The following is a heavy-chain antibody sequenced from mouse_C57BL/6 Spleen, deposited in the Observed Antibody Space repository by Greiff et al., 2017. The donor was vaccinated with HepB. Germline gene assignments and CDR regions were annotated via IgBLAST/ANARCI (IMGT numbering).Heavy chain of an antibody. CDR1: GFTFSSYT. V-gene: IGHV5-9*01. Sequence: EVKLMESGGGLVKPGGSLKLSCAASGFTFSSYTMSWVRQTPEKRLEWVATISGGGGNTYYPDSVKGRFTISRDNAKNTLYLQMSSLRSEDTALYYCARQRGAGYYFDYWGQGTTLTVSS. J-gene: IGHJ2*01. D-gene: IGHD4-1*01. CDR3: ARQRGAGYYFDY. CDR2: ISGGGGNT.